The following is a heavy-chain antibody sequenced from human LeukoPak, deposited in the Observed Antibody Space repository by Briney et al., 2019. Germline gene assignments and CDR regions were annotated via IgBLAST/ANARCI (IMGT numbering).Heavy chain of an antibody. D-gene: IGHD4-17*01. CDR3: ARGRNGDPDY. CDR1: GFTFDDYA. Sequence: GGSLRLSCAASGFTFDDYAMHWVRQAPGKGLEWVSLISGDGGTTYYADSVKGRFTISRDNRKKSLYLQMNSLRTEDTALYYCARGRNGDPDYWGQGTLVTVSS. J-gene: IGHJ4*02. V-gene: IGHV3-43*02. CDR2: ISGDGGTT.